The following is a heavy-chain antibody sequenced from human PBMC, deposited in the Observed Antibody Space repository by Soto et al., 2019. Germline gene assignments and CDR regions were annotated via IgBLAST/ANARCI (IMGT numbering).Heavy chain of an antibody. J-gene: IGHJ6*04. Sequence: GGSLRLSCAASGFSFSSYAMSWFRQAPGKGLEWVSAISGSGGSTYFADSVKGRFTISRDNSKNTLYLQMNSLRAEDTAVYYCAKGLEAAAGTLRCSSYCMDVWDKGTTGTGSS. CDR1: GFSFSSYA. D-gene: IGHD6-13*01. CDR2: ISGSGGST. CDR3: AKGLEAAAGTLRCSSYCMDV. V-gene: IGHV3-23*01.